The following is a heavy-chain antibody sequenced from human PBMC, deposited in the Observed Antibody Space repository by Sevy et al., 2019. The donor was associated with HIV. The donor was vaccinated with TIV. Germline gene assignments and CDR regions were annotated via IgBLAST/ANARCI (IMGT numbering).Heavy chain of an antibody. CDR2: IYPDDSDI. J-gene: IGHJ4*02. V-gene: IGHV5-51*01. Sequence: GESLKISCQGSGYTFAKYWIAWVRQMPGKGLEYMGAIYPDDSDIRYSPSFHGQVIISADKSISTAYLQWSSLKASDTAMYYCARSDGGPFDYWGQGTLVTVSS. CDR3: ARSDGGPFDY. D-gene: IGHD2-15*01. CDR1: GYTFAKYW.